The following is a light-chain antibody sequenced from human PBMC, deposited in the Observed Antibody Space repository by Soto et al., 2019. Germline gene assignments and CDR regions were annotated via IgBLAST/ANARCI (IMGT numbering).Light chain of an antibody. CDR3: QSYDSSNHWV. CDR1: SGSIASNY. V-gene: IGLV6-57*04. Sequence: NFMLTQPHSVSESPGKTVTISCTRSSGSIASNYVQWYQQRPGSAPTTVIFEDNQRPSGVPDRFSASIDSSSNSASLTISGLRTEDEADYYCQSYDSSNHWVFGGGNKLTVL. J-gene: IGLJ3*02. CDR2: EDN.